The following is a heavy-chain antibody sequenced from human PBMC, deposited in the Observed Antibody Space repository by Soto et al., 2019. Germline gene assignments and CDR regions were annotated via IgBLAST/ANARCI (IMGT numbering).Heavy chain of an antibody. CDR3: ARDLQADY. J-gene: IGHJ4*02. CDR1: GGTFTTIA. CDR2: IFPFLDIT. Sequence: SVKVSCKPSGGTFTTIAISWVQQAPGQGLEWMGSIFPFLDITQFTQIFQGRVTISRDKSASTAYMELSSLRSEDTAVYYCARDLQADYWGQGTRVTVSS. V-gene: IGHV1-69*04.